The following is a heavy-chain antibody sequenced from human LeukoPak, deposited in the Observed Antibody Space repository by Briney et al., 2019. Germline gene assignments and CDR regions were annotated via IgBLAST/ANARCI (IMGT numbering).Heavy chain of an antibody. CDR3: AKDLSSGYYDAFDI. J-gene: IGHJ3*02. V-gene: IGHV3-23*01. CDR2: SSGSGSIT. D-gene: IGHD3-22*01. CDR1: GFTSSSYV. Sequence: GGSLRLSCAASGFTSSSYVTSWVRQAPGRGLEWVSASSGSGSITYYADSVKGRFTISRDNSNNTLYLQMNSLRAEDTAVYYCAKDLSSGYYDAFDIWGQGTMVTVSS.